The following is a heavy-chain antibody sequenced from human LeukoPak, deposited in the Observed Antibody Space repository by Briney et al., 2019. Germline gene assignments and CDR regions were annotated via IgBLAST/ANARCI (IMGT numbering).Heavy chain of an antibody. CDR1: GFTFSSYA. CDR3: AKAPSIKRYYDFWSGYTSPYFDY. J-gene: IGHJ4*02. D-gene: IGHD3-3*01. V-gene: IGHV3-23*01. Sequence: PGGSLRLSCGASGFTFSSYAMSWVRQAPGKGLEWVSAISGSGGSTYYADSVKGRFTISRDNSKNTLYLQMNSLRAEDTAVYYCAKAPSIKRYYDFWSGYTSPYFDYWGQGTLVTVSS. CDR2: ISGSGGST.